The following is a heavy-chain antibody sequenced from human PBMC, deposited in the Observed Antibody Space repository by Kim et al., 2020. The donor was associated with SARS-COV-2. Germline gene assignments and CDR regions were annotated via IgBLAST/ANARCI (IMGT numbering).Heavy chain of an antibody. V-gene: IGHV5-51*01. CDR2: IYPGDSDT. Sequence: GESLKISCKGSGYSFTSYWIGWVRQMPGKGLEWMGIIYPGDSDTRYSPSFQGQVTISADKSISTAYLQWSSLKASDTAMYYCARLAGEDYDFWSGYYRGGYYYYYMDVWGKGTTVTVSS. CDR1: GYSFTSYW. D-gene: IGHD3-3*01. J-gene: IGHJ6*03. CDR3: ARLAGEDYDFWSGYYRGGYYYYYMDV.